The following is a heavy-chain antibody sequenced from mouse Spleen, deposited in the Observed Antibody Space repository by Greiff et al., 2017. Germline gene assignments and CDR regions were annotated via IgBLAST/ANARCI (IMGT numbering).Heavy chain of an antibody. CDR2: IYPGDGDT. Sequence: LQESGPELVKPGASVKISCKASGYAFSSSWMNWVKQRPGKGLEWIGRIYPGDGDTNYNGKFKGKATLTADKSSSTAYMQLSSLTSEDSAVYFCARSGYYGYFDYWGQGTTLTVSS. D-gene: IGHD1-1*01. J-gene: IGHJ2*01. V-gene: IGHV1-82*01. CDR1: GYAFSSSW. CDR3: ARSGYYGYFDY.